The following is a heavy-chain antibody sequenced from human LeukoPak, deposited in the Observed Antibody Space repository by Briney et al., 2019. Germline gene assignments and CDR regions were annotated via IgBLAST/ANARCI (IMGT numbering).Heavy chain of an antibody. CDR2: INHSGST. D-gene: IGHD3-10*01. V-gene: IGHV4-34*01. CDR1: GGSFSGYY. Sequence: SETLSLTCAVYGGSFSGYYWSWIRQPPGKGLEWIGEINHSGSTNYNPSLKSRVTISVDTSKNQFSLKLSSVTAADTPVYYCARGGPYYYGSGPFGFDPWGQGTLVTVSS. J-gene: IGHJ5*02. CDR3: ARGGPYYYGSGPFGFDP.